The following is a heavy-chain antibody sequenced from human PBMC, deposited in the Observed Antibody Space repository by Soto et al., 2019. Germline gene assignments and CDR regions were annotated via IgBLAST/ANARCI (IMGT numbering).Heavy chain of an antibody. CDR3: ARQIGDDPFDV. CDR1: GGSISTYH. D-gene: IGHD3-3*01. Sequence: PSETLSLTCTVSGGSISTYHWNWIRQSPGKGLEWIGYIYRTGSTHYNPSLNSRAAITLDTSRNKFSLKLHSVTAADTAVYFCARQIGDDPFDVWGQGTMVTVSS. J-gene: IGHJ3*01. CDR2: IYRTGST. V-gene: IGHV4-4*09.